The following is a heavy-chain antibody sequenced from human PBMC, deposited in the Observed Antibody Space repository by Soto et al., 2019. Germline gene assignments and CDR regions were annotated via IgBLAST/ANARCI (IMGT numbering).Heavy chain of an antibody. CDR1: GDSVSSNSAA. D-gene: IGHD3-22*01. CDR3: ARESGSIYSDKITPDPPHFDY. J-gene: IGHJ4*02. V-gene: IGHV6-1*01. CDR2: TYYRSKWYN. Sequence: SQTLSLTCAISGDSVSSNSAAWNWIRQSPSRGLEWLGRTYYRSKWYNDYAVSVKSRITINPDTSKNQFSLQLNSVTPEDTAVYYCARESGSIYSDKITPDPPHFDYWGQGTLVTVSS.